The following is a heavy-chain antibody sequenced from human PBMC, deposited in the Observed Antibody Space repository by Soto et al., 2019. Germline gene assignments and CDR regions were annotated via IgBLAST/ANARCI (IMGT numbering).Heavy chain of an antibody. Sequence: EVQLVESGGGFVHPGRSLRLSCEASGFNFDDHVMHWVRQVPGKGLEWVGHINWDGYSIGFGTSVRGRFSIPRDNAKNTLYLQMNSLRPEDTALYYCARSWSGSTSGRVDVWGQGTTVTVSS. D-gene: IGHD3-3*01. J-gene: IGHJ6*02. CDR2: INWDGYSI. V-gene: IGHV3-9*01. CDR1: GFNFDDHV. CDR3: ARSWSGSTSGRVDV.